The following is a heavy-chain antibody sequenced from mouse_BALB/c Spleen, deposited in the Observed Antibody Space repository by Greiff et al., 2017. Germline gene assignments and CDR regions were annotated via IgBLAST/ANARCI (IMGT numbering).Heavy chain of an antibody. CDR3: ASINKVEGAMDD. Sequence: QVQLQPSGAELVRPGVSVKISCKGSGYTFTAYAMHWVKQSHAKSLEWIGFISTYYGDASYNQKFKGKATMTVDKSSSTAYMELTRLTSEDSAIYYCASINKVEGAMDDGGEGNAGTV. CDR2: ISTYYGDA. CDR1: GYTFTAYA. J-gene: IGHJ4*01. D-gene: IGHD1-1*01. V-gene: IGHV1S137*01.